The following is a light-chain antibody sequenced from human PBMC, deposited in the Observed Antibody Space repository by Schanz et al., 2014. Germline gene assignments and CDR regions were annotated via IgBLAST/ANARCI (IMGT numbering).Light chain of an antibody. CDR2: DVT. Sequence: QSALTQPASVSGSPGQSITISCTGTSSDVGNYNYVSWYRHHPGKAPKLIIFDVTSRPSGVSNRFSGSKSGNTASLTISGIQAEDEADYYCSSYTSSRTWVFGGGTKLTVL. J-gene: IGLJ3*02. V-gene: IGLV2-14*03. CDR3: SSYTSSRTWV. CDR1: SSDVGNYNY.